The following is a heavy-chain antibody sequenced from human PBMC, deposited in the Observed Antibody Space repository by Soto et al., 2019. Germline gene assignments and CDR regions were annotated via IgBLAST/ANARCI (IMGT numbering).Heavy chain of an antibody. V-gene: IGHV1-69*06. J-gene: IGHJ4*02. D-gene: IGHD1-26*01. CDR1: GGTFSSYA. Sequence: QVQLVQSGAEVKKPGSSVKVSCKASGGTFSSYAISWVRQAPGQGLEWMGGIIPIFGTANYAQKFQGRVTMTRDTSTSTVYMELSSLRSDDTAMYYCARNVNSGLDYWGQGTLVTVSS. CDR3: ARNVNSGLDY. CDR2: IIPIFGTA.